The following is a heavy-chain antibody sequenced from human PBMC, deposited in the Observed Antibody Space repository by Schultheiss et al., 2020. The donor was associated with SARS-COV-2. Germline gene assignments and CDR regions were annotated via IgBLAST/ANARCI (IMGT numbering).Heavy chain of an antibody. Sequence: GGSLRLSCAASGFTVSSNYMSWVRQAPGKGLEWVSVIYSGGSTYYADSVKGRFTISRDNSKNTLYLQMNSLRAEDTAVYYCARDPSLLWFGDPSLDYWGQGTLVTVSS. V-gene: IGHV3-66*01. CDR3: ARDPSLLWFGDPSLDY. D-gene: IGHD3-10*01. J-gene: IGHJ4*02. CDR2: IYSGGST. CDR1: GFTVSSNY.